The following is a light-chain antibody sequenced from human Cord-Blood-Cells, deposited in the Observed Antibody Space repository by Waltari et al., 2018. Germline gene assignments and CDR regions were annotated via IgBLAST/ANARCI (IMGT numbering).Light chain of an antibody. Sequence: QSVLTQPPSASGTPGQRVTISCSGSSSHIGSNTVNWYQQLPGTAPKLLIYSNNPRPSGVPDRFSGSKSGTSASLAISGLQSEDEADYYCAAWDDSLNGVVFGGGTKLTVL. CDR1: SSHIGSNT. J-gene: IGLJ2*01. CDR3: AAWDDSLNGVV. V-gene: IGLV1-44*01. CDR2: SNN.